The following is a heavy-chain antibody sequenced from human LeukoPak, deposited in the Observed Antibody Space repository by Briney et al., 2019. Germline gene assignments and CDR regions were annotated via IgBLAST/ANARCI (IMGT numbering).Heavy chain of an antibody. Sequence: ASVKVSCKASGYTFTSCGISWVRQAPGQGLEWMGWISAYNGNTNYAQKLQGRVTMTTDTSTSTAYMELRSLRSDDTAVYYCARVDTPYYYYGMDVWGQGTTVTVSS. V-gene: IGHV1-18*01. CDR2: ISAYNGNT. J-gene: IGHJ6*02. D-gene: IGHD5-18*01. CDR1: GYTFTSCG. CDR3: ARVDTPYYYYGMDV.